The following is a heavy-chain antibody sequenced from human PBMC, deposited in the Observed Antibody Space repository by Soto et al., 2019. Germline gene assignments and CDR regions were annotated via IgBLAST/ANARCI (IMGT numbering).Heavy chain of an antibody. CDR2: ISSSSSYT. CDR3: ARVRAARPPTY. J-gene: IGHJ4*02. Sequence: GGSLRLSCAASGFTFSDYYMSWIRQAPGKGLEWVSYISSSSSYTNYADSVKGRFTISRDNAKNSLYLQMNSLRAEDTAVYYCARVRAARPPTYWGQGTLVTVPQ. CDR1: GFTFSDYY. V-gene: IGHV3-11*06. D-gene: IGHD6-6*01.